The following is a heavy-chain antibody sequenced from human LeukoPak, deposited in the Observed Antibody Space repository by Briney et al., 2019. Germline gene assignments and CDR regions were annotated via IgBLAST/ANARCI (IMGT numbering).Heavy chain of an antibody. V-gene: IGHV4-31*03. D-gene: IGHD2-2*02. J-gene: IGHJ5*02. CDR1: GGSISSGGYY. Sequence: SETLSLTCTASGGSISSGGYYWSWIRQHPGKGLEWIGYIYYSGSTYSNPSLKSRVTISVDTSKNQFSLNLSSVTAADTAVYYCARYCSSTNCYKGGFDPWGQGTPVTVSS. CDR2: IYYSGST. CDR3: ARYCSSTNCYKGGFDP.